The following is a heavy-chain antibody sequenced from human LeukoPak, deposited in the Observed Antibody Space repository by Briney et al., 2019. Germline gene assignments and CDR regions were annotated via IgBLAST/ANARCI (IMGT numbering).Heavy chain of an antibody. Sequence: SETLSLTCTVSGGSISTSSYYWGWIRQPPGKGLEWIGSIYYSGSTYYNPSLKSRVTISVDTSKNQFSLKLSSVTAADTAVYYCARSDYGGNNWDYWGQGTLVTVSS. D-gene: IGHD4-23*01. V-gene: IGHV4-39*01. CDR1: GGSISTSSYY. J-gene: IGHJ4*02. CDR3: ARSDYGGNNWDY. CDR2: IYYSGST.